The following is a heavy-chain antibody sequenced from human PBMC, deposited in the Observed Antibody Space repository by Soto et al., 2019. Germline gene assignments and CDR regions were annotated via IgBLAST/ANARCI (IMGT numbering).Heavy chain of an antibody. J-gene: IGHJ4*02. D-gene: IGHD3-10*01. CDR1: GYTFTGYY. CDR2: IIPILGIA. Sequence: GASVKVSCKASGYTFTGYYMHWVRQAPGQGLEWMGRIIPILGIANYAQKFQGRVTITADKSTSTAYMELSSLRSEDTAVYYCASGTTYYYGSGSYYPFDYWGQGTLVTVSS. CDR3: ASGTTYYYGSGSYYPFDY. V-gene: IGHV1-69*02.